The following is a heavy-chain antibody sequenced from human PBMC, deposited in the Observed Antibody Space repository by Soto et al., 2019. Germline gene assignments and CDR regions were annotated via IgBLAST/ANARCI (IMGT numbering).Heavy chain of an antibody. J-gene: IGHJ6*04. Sequence: SETLSLTFAVSGYSISSGYYWGWIRQPPGKGREWIGSIYHSGSTNYNPSLKSRVTISVDTSKNQFSLKLSSVTAADTAVYYCARDGGVGATYYYYYGMDVWGKGTTVTVSS. CDR2: IYHSGST. V-gene: IGHV4-38-2*02. CDR1: GYSISSGYY. D-gene: IGHD1-26*01. CDR3: ARDGGVGATYYYYYGMDV.